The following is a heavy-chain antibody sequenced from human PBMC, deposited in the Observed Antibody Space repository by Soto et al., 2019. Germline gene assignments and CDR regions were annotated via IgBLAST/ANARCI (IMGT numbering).Heavy chain of an antibody. Sequence: SETLSLTCTVSGGSISSYYWSWIRQPPGKGLEWIGYIYYSGGTNYNPSLKSRVTISVDTSKNQFSLKLSSVTAADTAVYYCARGQYSGYGGYFDYWGQGTLVTVSS. D-gene: IGHD5-12*01. CDR1: GGSISSYY. J-gene: IGHJ4*02. CDR3: ARGQYSGYGGYFDY. V-gene: IGHV4-59*01. CDR2: IYYSGGT.